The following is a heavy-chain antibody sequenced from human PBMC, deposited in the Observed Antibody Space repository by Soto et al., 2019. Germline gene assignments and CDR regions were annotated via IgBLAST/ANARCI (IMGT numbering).Heavy chain of an antibody. J-gene: IGHJ4*02. D-gene: IGHD1-20*01. CDR3: ATSQKGYNWNYFDH. Sequence: SETLSLPCAVSGGSISGSYYYWAWLRQSPGKGPEWIGSVFYTGFTSYNPSLESRVSVSVDTSKSQFSLKLSAVTAAATAVYYCATSQKGYNWNYFDHWGQGALVTVSS. CDR1: GGSISGSYYY. V-gene: IGHV4-39*01. CDR2: VFYTGFT.